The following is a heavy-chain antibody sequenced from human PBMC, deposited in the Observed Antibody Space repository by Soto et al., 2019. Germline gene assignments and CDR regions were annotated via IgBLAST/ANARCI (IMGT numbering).Heavy chain of an antibody. V-gene: IGHV4-4*07. Sequence: PSETLSLTCTVSGGSISSYYWSWIRQPAGKGLEWIGRIYTSGSTNYNPSLKSRVTMSVDTSKNQFSLKLSSVTAADTAVYYCARVSVNGKYGAFDIWGQGTMVTVS. CDR1: GGSISSYY. D-gene: IGHD4-17*01. J-gene: IGHJ3*02. CDR3: ARVSVNGKYGAFDI. CDR2: IYTSGST.